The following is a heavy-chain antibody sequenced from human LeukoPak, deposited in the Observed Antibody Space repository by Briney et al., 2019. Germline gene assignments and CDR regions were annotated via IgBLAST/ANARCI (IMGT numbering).Heavy chain of an antibody. J-gene: IGHJ4*02. Sequence: ASVKVSCKASGGTFSSYAISWVRQPPGQGLEWMGWISAYNGNTNYAQKLQGRVTMTTDRSTSTAYMELRSLRSDDTAVYYCARRTGDYSNYPFDYWGQGTLVTVSS. CDR1: GGTFSSYA. CDR2: ISAYNGNT. V-gene: IGHV1-18*01. CDR3: ARRTGDYSNYPFDY. D-gene: IGHD4-11*01.